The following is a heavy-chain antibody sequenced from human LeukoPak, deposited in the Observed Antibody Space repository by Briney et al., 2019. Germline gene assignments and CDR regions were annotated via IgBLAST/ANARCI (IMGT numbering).Heavy chain of an antibody. V-gene: IGHV1-18*01. D-gene: IGHD4-17*01. J-gene: IGHJ4*02. Sequence: ASVKVSCKASGYTFTSYGISWVRQAPGQGLEWMGWISAYNGNTNYAQKPQGRVTMTTDTSTSTAYMELRSLRSDDTAVYYCARDGEVTDYGDYARFDYWGQGTLVTVSS. CDR3: ARDGEVTDYGDYARFDY. CDR1: GYTFTSYG. CDR2: ISAYNGNT.